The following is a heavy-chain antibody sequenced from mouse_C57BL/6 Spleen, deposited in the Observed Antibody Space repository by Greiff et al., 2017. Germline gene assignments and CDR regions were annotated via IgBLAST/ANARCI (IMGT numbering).Heavy chain of an antibody. CDR1: GYTFTSYW. J-gene: IGHJ4*01. D-gene: IGHD2-4*01. V-gene: IGHV1-72*01. CDR3: ARKSYDDDDAMDY. CDR2: IDPNSGGT. Sequence: VQLQQPGAELVKPGASVKLSCKASGYTFTSYWMHWVKQRPGRGLEWIGRIDPNSGGTKYNEKFKSKATLTVDKPSSTAYLQLSSLTSGDAAVYYCARKSYDDDDAMDYWGQGTSVTVSS.